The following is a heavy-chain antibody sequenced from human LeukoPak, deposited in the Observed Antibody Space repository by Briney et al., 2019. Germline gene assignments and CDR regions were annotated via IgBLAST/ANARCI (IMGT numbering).Heavy chain of an antibody. CDR3: ARVAHCGGDCYYAFDI. V-gene: IGHV4-59*01. CDR2: IYYSGST. J-gene: IGHJ3*02. CDR1: GGSISSYY. D-gene: IGHD2-21*02. Sequence: SETLSLTCTVSGGSISSYYWSWIRQPPGKGLEWIGYIYYSGSTNYNPSLKSRVTISVDTSKNQFSLKLSSVTAADTAVYYCARVAHCGGDCYYAFDIWGQGTMVTVSS.